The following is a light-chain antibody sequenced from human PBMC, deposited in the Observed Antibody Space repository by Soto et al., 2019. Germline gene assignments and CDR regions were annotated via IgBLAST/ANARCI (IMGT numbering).Light chain of an antibody. Sequence: QSVLTQPPSVSAAPGQTVTISCSGSSSNIGNNYVFWYQQLPGTAPKLLIYDNDKRPSGIPDRFSGSKPGTSATLGITGLQTGDEADYYCATWDSSLSAGVFGGGTKLTVL. V-gene: IGLV1-51*01. J-gene: IGLJ2*01. CDR3: ATWDSSLSAGV. CDR2: DND. CDR1: SSNIGNNY.